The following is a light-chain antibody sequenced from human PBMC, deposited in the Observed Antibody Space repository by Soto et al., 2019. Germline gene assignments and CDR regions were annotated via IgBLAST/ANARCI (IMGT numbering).Light chain of an antibody. CDR3: QQYYSYPRT. V-gene: IGKV1-5*01. CDR1: QTISSW. J-gene: IGKJ1*01. Sequence: DIQMTQSPSTLSGSVGDRVTLTCRASQTISSWLAWYQQKPGKAPKLLIYAASTLQSGVPSRFSGSGSGTDFTLTISCLQSEEFATYYCQQYYSYPRTVGQGTKVDIK. CDR2: AAS.